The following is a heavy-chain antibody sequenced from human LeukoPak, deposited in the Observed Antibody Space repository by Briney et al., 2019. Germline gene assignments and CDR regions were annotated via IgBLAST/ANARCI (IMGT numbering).Heavy chain of an antibody. V-gene: IGHV4-4*07. CDR1: GGSISSYY. J-gene: IGHJ6*02. Sequence: PSETLSLTCTVSGGSISSYYWSWIRQPAGKGLEWIGRIYTSGSTNYNPSLKSQVTMSVDTSKNQFSLKLSSVTAADTAVYYCARARYGSGSYSPSDYYYYGMDVWAKGPRSPSP. CDR2: IYTSGST. CDR3: ARARYGSGSYSPSDYYYYGMDV. D-gene: IGHD3-10*01.